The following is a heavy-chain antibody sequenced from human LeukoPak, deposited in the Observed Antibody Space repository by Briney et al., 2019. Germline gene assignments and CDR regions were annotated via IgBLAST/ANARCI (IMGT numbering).Heavy chain of an antibody. CDR2: ISSSSNYI. J-gene: IGHJ4*02. CDR1: GFTFXXXX. V-gene: IGHV3-21*06. CDR3: ARVPGDY. Sequence: GGSLRLSCAASGFTFXXXXXNWVRQAPGXGLEWVSSISSSSNYIYYADSVKGRFTISRDNAKNSLYLQMNSLRAEDTAVYYCARVPGDYWGQGTLVTVSS. D-gene: IGHD7-27*01.